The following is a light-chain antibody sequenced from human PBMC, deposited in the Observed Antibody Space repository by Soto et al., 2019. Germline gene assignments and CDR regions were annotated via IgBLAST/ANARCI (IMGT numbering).Light chain of an antibody. CDR2: DAS. CDR1: QSVSSY. V-gene: IGKV3-11*01. J-gene: IGKJ1*01. CDR3: QDYGTSWT. Sequence: EIVLTQSPATLSLSPGERATLSCRASQSVSSYLAWYQQKPGQAPRLLIYDASNRATGIPARFSGSGSGTDFTLTISSLEPEDFAVYYCQDYGTSWTFGQVTKVDI.